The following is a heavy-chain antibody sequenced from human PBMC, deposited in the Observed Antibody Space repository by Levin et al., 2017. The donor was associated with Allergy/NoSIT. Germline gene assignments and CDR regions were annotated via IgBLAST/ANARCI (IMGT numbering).Heavy chain of an antibody. CDR2: ISGSGGST. Sequence: GESLKISCAASGFTFSSYAMSWVRQAPGKGLEWVSAISGSGGSTYYADSVKGRFTISRDNYKNTLYLQRNSLRAEDTAVYYCAKVGTRRILYPVLRADFDYWGQGTLVTVSS. V-gene: IGHV3-23*01. J-gene: IGHJ4*02. CDR3: AKVGTRRILYPVLRADFDY. CDR1: GFTFSSYA. D-gene: IGHD2-8*01.